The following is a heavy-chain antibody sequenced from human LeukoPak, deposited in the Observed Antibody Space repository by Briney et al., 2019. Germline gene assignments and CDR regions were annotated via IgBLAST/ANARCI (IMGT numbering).Heavy chain of an antibody. CDR3: ARPYCSSTSCPAYFQH. CDR2: IYPGDSDT. V-gene: IGHV5-51*01. D-gene: IGHD2-2*01. Sequence: GESLKISCKGSGYSFTSYWIGWVRQMPGKGLEWMGIIYPGDSDTRYSPSFQGQVTISADKSISTAYLQWSSLKASDTAMYYCARPYCSSTSCPAYFQHWGQDTLVTVSS. J-gene: IGHJ1*01. CDR1: GYSFTSYW.